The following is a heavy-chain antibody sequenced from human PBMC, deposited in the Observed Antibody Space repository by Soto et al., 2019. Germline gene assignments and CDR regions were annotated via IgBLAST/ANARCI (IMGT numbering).Heavy chain of an antibody. Sequence: QLQLQESGPGPVKPSETLSLTCTVSGGSVISGSYYWTWVRQPPGKGLEWIGYIYYDGVSIYSLYLVSRITLKTDTSKSQLTVRLTNVNAPDTVLNDCLRVLPNVAEAYEVCDIWGQDRIVTVCS. CDR2: IYYDGVS. CDR1: GGSVISGSYY. D-gene: IGHD6-13*01. CDR3: LRVLPNVAEAYEVCDI. V-gene: IGHV4-61*01. J-gene: IGHJ3*02.